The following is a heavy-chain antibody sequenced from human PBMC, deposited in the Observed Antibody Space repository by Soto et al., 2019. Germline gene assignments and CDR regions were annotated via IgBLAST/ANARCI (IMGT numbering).Heavy chain of an antibody. Sequence: SVKVSCKASGGTFSSYAISWVRQAPGQGLEWIGGIIPIFGTANYAQKFQGRVTITADESKNTLYLQMNGLRVEDTAVYYCAKDRLAGNFDYWGQGTQVTVSS. V-gene: IGHV1-69*13. CDR2: IIPIFGTA. J-gene: IGHJ4*02. CDR3: AKDRLAGNFDY. CDR1: GGTFSSYA.